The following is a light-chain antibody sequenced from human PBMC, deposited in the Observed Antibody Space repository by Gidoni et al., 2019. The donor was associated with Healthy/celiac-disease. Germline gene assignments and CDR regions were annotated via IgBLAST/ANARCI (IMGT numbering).Light chain of an antibody. Sequence: DIKMTKSPSSVSASVGDRVTITCRASQCISSWLAWYQQKPGKAPKLLIYAASSLQSGVPSRFSGSGSGTDFTLTISSLQPEDFATYYCQQANSFPWTFGQXTKVEIK. V-gene: IGKV1-12*01. CDR2: AAS. CDR3: QQANSFPWT. CDR1: QCISSW. J-gene: IGKJ1*01.